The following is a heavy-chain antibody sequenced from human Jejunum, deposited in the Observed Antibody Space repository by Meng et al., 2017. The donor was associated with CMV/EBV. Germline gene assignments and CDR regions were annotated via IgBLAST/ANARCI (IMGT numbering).Heavy chain of an antibody. CDR1: FSLTASPVD. CDR2: IYWDDDK. CDR3: VHRKDYSGNWNGGSADF. J-gene: IGHJ4*02. V-gene: IGHV2-5*02. Sequence: FSLTASPVDGGWIRQPPGKALEWLAFIYWDDDKRYNPSLKNRLTITKDAPKNQVVLTMTNMDPADTGTYHCVHRKDYSGNWNGGSADFWGQGALVTVSS. D-gene: IGHD1-1*01.